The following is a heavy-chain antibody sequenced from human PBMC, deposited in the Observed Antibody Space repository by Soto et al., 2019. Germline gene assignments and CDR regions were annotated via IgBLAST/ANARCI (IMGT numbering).Heavy chain of an antibody. CDR1: GDSISTDY. Sequence: PSETLSLTCTVSGDSISTDYWSWIRQSPGKGLEWIGFIYYGGSTYYNPSLKSRVTISVDTSKNQFSLKLSSVTAADTAVYYCASLKLGYSTFDPWGQGTLVTVSS. CDR2: IYYGGST. D-gene: IGHD5-18*01. V-gene: IGHV4-59*08. J-gene: IGHJ5*02. CDR3: ASLKLGYSTFDP.